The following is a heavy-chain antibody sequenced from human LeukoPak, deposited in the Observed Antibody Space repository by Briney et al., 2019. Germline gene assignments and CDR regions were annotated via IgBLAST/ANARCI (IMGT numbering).Heavy chain of an antibody. V-gene: IGHV1-69*05. CDR3: ARAYIVVVPAAIEPVYNWFVP. D-gene: IGHD2-2*01. CDR1: GGTFSSYA. Sequence: SVKVSCKASGGTFSSYAISWVRQAPGQGLEWMGGMIPIFGTANYAQKFQGRVTITTDESTSTAYMELSSLRSEDTAVYYCARAYIVVVPAAIEPVYNWFVPWGQGTLVTVSS. CDR2: MIPIFGTA. J-gene: IGHJ5*02.